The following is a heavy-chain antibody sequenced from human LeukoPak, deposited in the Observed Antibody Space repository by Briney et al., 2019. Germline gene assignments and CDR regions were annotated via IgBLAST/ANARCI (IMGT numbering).Heavy chain of an antibody. CDR1: GYTFTGYY. CDR2: INPNSGGT. J-gene: IGHJ5*02. CDR3: ARFNWNDGRGVNWFDP. V-gene: IGHV1-2*02. D-gene: IGHD1-1*01. Sequence: ASVKVSCKASGYTFTGYYMHWVRQAPGQGLEWMGWINPNSGGTNYAQKFQGRVTMTRDTSISTAYMELSRLRSDDTAVYYCARFNWNDGRGVNWFDPWGQGTLVTVSS.